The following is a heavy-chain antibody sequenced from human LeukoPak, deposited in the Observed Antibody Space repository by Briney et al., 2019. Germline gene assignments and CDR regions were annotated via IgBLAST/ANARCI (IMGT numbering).Heavy chain of an antibody. J-gene: IGHJ3*01. CDR2: IYISGNT. CDR3: ARVYSGTYHDAFDL. V-gene: IGHV3-53*01. CDR1: GFTVSNNY. Sequence: GGSLRLSCAASGFTVSNNYINWVRQAPGKGLEWVSVIYISGNTFYADSVKGRFTISRDNSENTVYLQMNSLRAEDTAMYYCARVYSGTYHDAFDLWGQGTLVTVSS. D-gene: IGHD1-26*01.